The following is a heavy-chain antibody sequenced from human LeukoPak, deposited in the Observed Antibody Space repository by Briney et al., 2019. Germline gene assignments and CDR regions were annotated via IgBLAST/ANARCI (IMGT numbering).Heavy chain of an antibody. Sequence: GGSLRLSCAASGFTFSSYAMSWVRQAPGKGLEWVSAISYSGGSTYYADSVKGRFTISRDNSKNTLYLQMNSLRAEDTAVYYCAKAGGMTTVAPFDPWGQGTLVTVSS. CDR2: ISYSGGST. J-gene: IGHJ5*02. V-gene: IGHV3-23*01. CDR3: AKAGGMTTVAPFDP. D-gene: IGHD4-23*01. CDR1: GFTFSSYA.